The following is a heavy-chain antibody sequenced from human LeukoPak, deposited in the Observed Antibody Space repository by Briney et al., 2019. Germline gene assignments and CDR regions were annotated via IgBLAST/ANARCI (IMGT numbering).Heavy chain of an antibody. CDR2: FYYSGST. CDR1: GGSVSSGSYY. Sequence: SETLSLTCTVSGGSVSSGSYYWSWIRQPPGKGLEWIGYFYYSGSTNYNPSLKSRVTISVDTSKNQFSLKLNSVTAADTAVYYCARASSGTSYYYYGMDVWGQGTTVTVSS. CDR3: ARASSGTSYYYYGMDV. J-gene: IGHJ6*02. D-gene: IGHD1-26*01. V-gene: IGHV4-61*01.